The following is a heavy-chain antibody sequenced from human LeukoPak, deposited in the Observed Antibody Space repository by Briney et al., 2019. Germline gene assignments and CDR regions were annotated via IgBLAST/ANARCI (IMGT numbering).Heavy chain of an antibody. V-gene: IGHV4-30-4*08. CDR3: ARAQQWLPFDY. D-gene: IGHD6-19*01. CDR1: GGSISSGDYY. Sequence: SETLSLTCTVSGGSISSGDYYWTWIRQPPGKGLEWIGYIYFSGSTFYNPSLKSRVTISVDTSKNQFSLRLSSVTAADTAVYYCARAQQWLPFDYWGQGTLVTVSS. J-gene: IGHJ4*02. CDR2: IYFSGST.